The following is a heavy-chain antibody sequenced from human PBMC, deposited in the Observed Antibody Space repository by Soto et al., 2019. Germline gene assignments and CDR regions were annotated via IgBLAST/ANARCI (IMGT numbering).Heavy chain of an antibody. V-gene: IGHV4-34*01. CDR2: INHSGST. CDR3: ARFNYDNHSWFDP. Sequence: SETLSLTCAVYGGSFSGYYWSWIRQPPGKGLEWIGEINHSGSTNYNPSLKSRVTISVDTSKNQFSLKLSSVTAADTAVYYCARFNYDNHSWFDPWGQGTLVTISS. CDR1: GGSFSGYY. J-gene: IGHJ5*02. D-gene: IGHD3-9*01.